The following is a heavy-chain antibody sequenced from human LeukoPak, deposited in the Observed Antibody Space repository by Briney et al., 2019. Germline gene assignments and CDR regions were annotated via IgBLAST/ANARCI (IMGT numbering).Heavy chain of an antibody. D-gene: IGHD6-19*01. CDR3: AREQWLVKENAFDI. J-gene: IGHJ3*02. CDR2: ISYDGSNK. CDR1: GFIFSSYT. V-gene: IGHV3-30-3*01. Sequence: GGSLRHSCSASGFIFSSYTMHWVRQAPGKGLEWVAVISYDGSNKYYADSVKGRFTISRDNSKNTLYLQMNSLRAEDTAVYYCAREQWLVKENAFDIWGQGTMVTVSS.